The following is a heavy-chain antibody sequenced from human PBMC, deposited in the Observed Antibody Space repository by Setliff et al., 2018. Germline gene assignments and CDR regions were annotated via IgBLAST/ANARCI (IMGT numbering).Heavy chain of an antibody. CDR2: IYYSGST. Sequence: PSETLSLTCTVSGGSISSYYWSWIRQPPGKGLEWIGYIYYSGSTNYNPSLRRRVAISVDKSKNQFSLKLSSVTAADTAVYYCARALLWFGEGMDVWGKGTTVTVSS. V-gene: IGHV4-59*01. CDR1: GGSISSYY. CDR3: ARALLWFGEGMDV. J-gene: IGHJ6*03. D-gene: IGHD3-10*01.